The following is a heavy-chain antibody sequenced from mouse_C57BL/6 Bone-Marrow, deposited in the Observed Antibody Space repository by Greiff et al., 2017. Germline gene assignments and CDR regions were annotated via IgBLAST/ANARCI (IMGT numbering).Heavy chain of an antibody. CDR1: GYSFTGYY. J-gene: IGHJ1*03. CDR3: ARGEITTVDFDV. CDR2: INPSTGGT. D-gene: IGHD1-1*01. Sequence: EVQLQQSGPELVKPGASVKISCKASGYSFTGYYMNWVKQSPEKSLEWIGGINPSTGGTTYNQKFKAKATLTVDKSSSTAYMQLKSLTSEDSAVYYCARGEITTVDFDVWGTGTTVTVSS. V-gene: IGHV1-42*01.